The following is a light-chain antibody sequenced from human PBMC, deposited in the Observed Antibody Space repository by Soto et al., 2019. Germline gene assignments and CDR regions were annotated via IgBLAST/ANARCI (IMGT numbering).Light chain of an antibody. V-gene: IGLV2-14*01. J-gene: IGLJ3*02. Sequence: QSVLTQPASVSGTPGQSITISCTGSNSDVGIYDFVSWYQHHPGRAPKLIVSEVSHRPSGVSNRFSGSKSGNTASLTISGLQTEDEADYYCSSYTSSSTWVFGGGTQLTVL. CDR1: NSDVGIYDF. CDR2: EVS. CDR3: SSYTSSSTWV.